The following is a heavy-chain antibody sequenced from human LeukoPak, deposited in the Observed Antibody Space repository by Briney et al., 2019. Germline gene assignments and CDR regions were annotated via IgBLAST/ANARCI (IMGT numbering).Heavy chain of an antibody. D-gene: IGHD6-13*01. CDR1: GYTFTSYG. J-gene: IGHJ4*02. CDR3: ARAVRLAAAGDY. CDR2: ISAYNGNT. V-gene: IGHV1-18*01. Sequence: ASVKVSCKASGYTFTSYGISWVRQAPGQGLEWMGWISAYNGNTNYAQKLQGRVTMTTDTSTSTAYMELSSLRSEDTAVYYCARAVRLAAAGDYWGQGTLVTVSS.